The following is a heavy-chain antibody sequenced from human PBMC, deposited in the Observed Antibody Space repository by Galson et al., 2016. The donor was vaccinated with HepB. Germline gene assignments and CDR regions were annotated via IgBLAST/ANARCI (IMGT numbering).Heavy chain of an antibody. D-gene: IGHD2-2*01. Sequence: RQAPGQRLEWMGWIRTRDGSTKYSQSFQGRFTITRDTSASTAYMELTRLRFEDTAIYYCTRDAMNWQIDSWGQGTLVTVSS. J-gene: IGHJ4*02. CDR2: IRTRDGST. CDR3: TRDAMNWQIDS. V-gene: IGHV1-3*04.